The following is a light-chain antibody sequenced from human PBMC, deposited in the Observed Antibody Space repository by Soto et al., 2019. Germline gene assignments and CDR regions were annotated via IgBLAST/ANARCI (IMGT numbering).Light chain of an antibody. CDR3: QQNYSIPIT. Sequence: DIQMTQSPSTLSASVGERVTITCRASQSVSNWLAWYQQKPGKAPNLLIYGASSLQSGVTSRFTGSGSGTDFTLTITDLQPEDFATYYCQQNYSIPITFGQGTRREIK. CDR1: QSVSNW. CDR2: GAS. J-gene: IGKJ5*01. V-gene: IGKV1-39*01.